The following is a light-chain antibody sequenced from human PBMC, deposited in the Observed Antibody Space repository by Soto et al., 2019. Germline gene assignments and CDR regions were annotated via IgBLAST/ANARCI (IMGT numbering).Light chain of an antibody. V-gene: IGLV3-21*02. J-gene: IGLJ1*01. Sequence: SYELTQPPSVSVAPGQTARIPCGGDNIGSKSVYWYQQKPGQAPVVVVYDGSDRPSGIPERFSGSNSGTTATLTISRVEAGDEADYFCQVWDSTSDHYVFGAGTKVTV. CDR3: QVWDSTSDHYV. CDR1: NIGSKS. CDR2: DGS.